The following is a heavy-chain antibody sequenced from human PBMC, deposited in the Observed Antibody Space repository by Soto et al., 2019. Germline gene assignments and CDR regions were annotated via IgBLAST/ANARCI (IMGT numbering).Heavy chain of an antibody. V-gene: IGHV3-15*07. D-gene: IGHD2-15*01. J-gene: IGHJ4*02. CDR1: GFTFSHPW. CDR3: TTGLYNSGGVDH. CDR2: IKTKASGGTT. Sequence: EVQLVESGGGLVKPGESLRLSCAASGFTFSHPWMNWVRQAPGKGLEWVGLIKTKASGGTTVYPAPVTDRFTITRDDSKSMLYLQMNSLKTEDTAVYYCTTGLYNSGGVDHWGQGTLVTVSS.